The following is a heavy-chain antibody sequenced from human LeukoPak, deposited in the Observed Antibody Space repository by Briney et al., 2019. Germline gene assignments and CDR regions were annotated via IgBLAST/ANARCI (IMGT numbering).Heavy chain of an antibody. CDR2: ISGSGGDT. CDR3: AKKGATTGDFDY. D-gene: IGHD1-26*01. CDR1: GFTFSNSL. J-gene: IGHJ4*02. Sequence: GGPLRLSCAASGFTFSNSLMTWVRQAPGKGPEWVSAISGSGGDTYYADSVKGRFTISRDNSKDTLYLQMNSLRAEDTAVYYCAKKGATTGDFDYWGQGTLVTVSS. V-gene: IGHV3-23*01.